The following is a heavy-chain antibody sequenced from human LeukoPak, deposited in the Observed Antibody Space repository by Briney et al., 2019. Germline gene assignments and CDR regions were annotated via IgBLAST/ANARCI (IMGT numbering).Heavy chain of an antibody. V-gene: IGHV4/OR15-8*02. CDR1: GGSIRSTNW. D-gene: IGHD1-26*01. Sequence: QSSETLSLTCGVSGGSIRSTNWWSWVRRPPGQGLEWIGEISLSGQTNFNPSLNGRVTMSLDESRNQLSLKLTSVTAADTAIYYCSRESGAFCPFGYWGQGTLVIVPP. CDR3: SRESGAFCPFGY. J-gene: IGHJ4*02. CDR2: ISLSGQT.